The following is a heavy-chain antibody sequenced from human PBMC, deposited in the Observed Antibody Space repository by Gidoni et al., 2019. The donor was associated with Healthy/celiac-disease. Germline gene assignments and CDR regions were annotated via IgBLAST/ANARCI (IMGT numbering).Heavy chain of an antibody. CDR1: GYTFTSYG. CDR2: IRAYNGNT. CDR3: ASERCGDTMATIPYYYCGMDV. D-gene: IGHD5-12*01. V-gene: IGHV1-18*01. J-gene: IGHJ6*02. Sequence: QVKLVQSGAEVKKPGASVKVSCKASGYTFTSYGISCVRQAPGQGLEWMGWIRAYNGNTNYAQKLQGRVTMTTDTSTSKAYMELRSLRSDDAAVYYCASERCGDTMATIPYYYCGMDVWGQGTTVTVSS.